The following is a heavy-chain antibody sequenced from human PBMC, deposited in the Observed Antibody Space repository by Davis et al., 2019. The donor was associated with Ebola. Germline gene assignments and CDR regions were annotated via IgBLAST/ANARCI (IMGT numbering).Heavy chain of an antibody. CDR1: VFTFSGSA. D-gene: IGHD4-11*01. V-gene: IGHV3-73*01. CDR2: IRSKANSYAT. J-gene: IGHJ6*02. Sequence: GESLKISCAASVFTFSGSALHWVRPASGKGLEWVGRIRSKANSYATAYAASVKGRFTISRDDSKNTAYLQMNSLKTEDTAVYYCTTVTPYGMDVWGQGTTVTVSS. CDR3: TTVTPYGMDV.